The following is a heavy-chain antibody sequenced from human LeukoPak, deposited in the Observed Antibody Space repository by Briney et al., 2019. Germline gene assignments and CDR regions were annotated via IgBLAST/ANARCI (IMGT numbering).Heavy chain of an antibody. Sequence: SQTLSLTCTVSGGSTSSGDYYWSWIRQPPGKGLEWIGYIYYSGSTYYNPSLKSRVTISVDTSKNQFSLKLSSVTAADTAVYYCARWGMELGDFDYWGQGTLVTVSS. J-gene: IGHJ4*02. CDR1: GGSTSSGDYY. CDR3: ARWGMELGDFDY. D-gene: IGHD2-8*02. CDR2: IYYSGST. V-gene: IGHV4-30-4*08.